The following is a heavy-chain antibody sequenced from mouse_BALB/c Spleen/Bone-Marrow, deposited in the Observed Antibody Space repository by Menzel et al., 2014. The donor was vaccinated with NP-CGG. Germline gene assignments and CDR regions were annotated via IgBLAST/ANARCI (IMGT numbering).Heavy chain of an antibody. CDR1: GFSLTNYG. D-gene: IGHD1-1*01. V-gene: IGHV2-2*02. Sequence: QVQLQQSGPGLVQPSQSLSITCTVSGFSLTNYGVHWVRLSPGKGLEWLGVIWNSGNTNYNAAFISRLSINMDNSKSQVFFKMNGRQANDTAVYYCARNYEGVGAMDHWGQGTSVTVSS. J-gene: IGHJ4*01. CDR2: IWNSGNT. CDR3: ARNYEGVGAMDH.